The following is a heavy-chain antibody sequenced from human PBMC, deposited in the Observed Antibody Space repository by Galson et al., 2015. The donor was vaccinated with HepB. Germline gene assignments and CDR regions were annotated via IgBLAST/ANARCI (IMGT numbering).Heavy chain of an antibody. CDR1: GYPYNTYA. D-gene: IGHD2-15*01. J-gene: IGHJ6*02. CDR2: INTNTGSP. CDR3: ARFRGRLSDTSLSTRYYHFYALDV. Sequence: SVKVSCKASGYPYNTYALNWVRQAPGHGLQWMGWINTNTGSPTYAQGFTGRFVFFLDTSVNTAYLRINSLKTDDTAVYYCARFRGRLSDTSLSTRYYHFYALDVWGQGTTVTVSS. V-gene: IGHV7-4-1*02.